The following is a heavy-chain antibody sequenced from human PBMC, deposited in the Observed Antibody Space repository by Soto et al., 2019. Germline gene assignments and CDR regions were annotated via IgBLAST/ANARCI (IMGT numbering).Heavy chain of an antibody. Sequence: QVQLVESGGGVVQPGRSLRLSCAASGFTFSSYGMHWVRQAPGKGLEWVAVIWYDGSNKYYADSVKGRITISRNNSKNTLYLKKNRQRAEHTAMYYCAIEGDDDSSDYHHTFDYWAQETHDAVSS. J-gene: IGHJ4*02. CDR2: IWYDGSNK. D-gene: IGHD3-22*01. CDR3: AIEGDDDSSDYHHTFDY. V-gene: IGHV3-33*01. CDR1: GFTFSSYG.